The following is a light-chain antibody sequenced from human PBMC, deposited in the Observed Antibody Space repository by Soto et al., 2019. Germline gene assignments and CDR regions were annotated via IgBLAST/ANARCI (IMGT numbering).Light chain of an antibody. CDR1: SSNIGGNS. CDR3: GSWDSSLSAYV. CDR2: DDN. Sequence: QSLVTRPPSVSAAPGQKVTISCSGSSSNIGGNSVSWYQQLPGTAPKLLIYDDNKRPSGIPDRFSGSKSGTSATLGITGFQTGDEADYYCGSWDSSLSAYVFGTGTKVTVL. J-gene: IGLJ1*01. V-gene: IGLV1-51*01.